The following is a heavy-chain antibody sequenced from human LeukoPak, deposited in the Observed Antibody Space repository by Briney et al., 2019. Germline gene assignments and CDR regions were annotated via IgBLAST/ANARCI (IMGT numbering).Heavy chain of an antibody. J-gene: IGHJ6*02. D-gene: IGHD2-2*01. CDR3: ARDRCVSSGCYEDYYYGMDV. CDR1: GYTFTGHY. V-gene: IGHV1-2*02. CDR2: INPNSGGT. Sequence: ASVKVSCKASGYTFTGHYIHWVRQAPGQGLEWMGWINPNSGGTNYAQKFQGRVTMTRDTFISTAYMELSRLRSDDTAVYFCARDRCVSSGCYEDYYYGMDVWGRGTTVTVSS.